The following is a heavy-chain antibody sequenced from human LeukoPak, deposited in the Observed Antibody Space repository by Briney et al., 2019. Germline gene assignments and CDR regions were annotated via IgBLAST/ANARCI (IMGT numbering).Heavy chain of an antibody. CDR2: IGTYKGNT. CDR3: ARTPGMVVVKTFYCMDV. J-gene: IGHJ6*02. CDR1: GYSFTSDG. V-gene: IGHV1-18*01. Sequence: ASVMVSCKTSGYSFTSDGIGWVRQAPGQWLEWMGWIGTYKGNTNYAQMFQGRVTMTTDTSTSTAYMELKNLRSDDTAVYYCARTPGMVVVKTFYCMDVWGQGTTVTVSS. D-gene: IGHD3-22*01.